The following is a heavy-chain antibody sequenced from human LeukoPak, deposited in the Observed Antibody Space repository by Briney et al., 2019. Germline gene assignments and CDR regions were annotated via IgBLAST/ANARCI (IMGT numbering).Heavy chain of an antibody. D-gene: IGHD3-22*01. CDR2: IIPIFGTA. V-gene: IGHV1-69*13. J-gene: IGHJ4*02. Sequence: ASVKVSCKASGYTFTSYAMNWVRQAPGQGLEWMGGIIPIFGTANYAQKFQGRVTITADESTSTAYMELSSLRSEDTAVYYCARDRAESGGDYYDSSGYYYFDYWGQGTLVTVSS. CDR3: ARDRAESGGDYYDSSGYYYFDY. CDR1: GYTFTSYA.